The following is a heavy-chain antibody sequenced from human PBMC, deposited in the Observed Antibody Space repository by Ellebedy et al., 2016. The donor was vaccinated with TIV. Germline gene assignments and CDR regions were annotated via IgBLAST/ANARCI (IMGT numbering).Heavy chain of an antibody. CDR3: ARVKVGATGFDY. Sequence: AASVKVSCKASGYTFTSYGISWVRQAPGQGLEWMGWISGHDGDTNYAQKLQGRVTMTTDTSTSTAYMELRSLRSDDTAVYYCARVKVGATGFDYWGQGTLVTVSS. CDR1: GYTFTSYG. J-gene: IGHJ4*02. V-gene: IGHV1-18*04. CDR2: ISGHDGDT. D-gene: IGHD1-26*01.